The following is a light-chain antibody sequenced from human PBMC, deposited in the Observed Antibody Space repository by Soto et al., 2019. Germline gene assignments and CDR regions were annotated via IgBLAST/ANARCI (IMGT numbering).Light chain of an antibody. J-gene: IGKJ4*01. CDR3: QQYYDYPPLI. CDR1: RNINRK. CDR2: GAS. Sequence: EIVMTQSPATLSVSPGERATLSCRPSRNINRKLAWYQQKPGQAPRLLISGASTRATGIPARFSGSGSGTEFTLTISSLQSEDFAVYYCQQYYDYPPLIFGGGTKVEIK. V-gene: IGKV3-15*01.